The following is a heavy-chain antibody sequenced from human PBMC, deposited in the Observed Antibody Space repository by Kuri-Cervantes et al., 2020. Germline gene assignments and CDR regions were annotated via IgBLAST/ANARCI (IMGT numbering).Heavy chain of an antibody. V-gene: IGHV4-34*01. J-gene: IGHJ5*02. CDR2: INHGGST. D-gene: IGHD3-22*01. Sequence: SQTLSLTCAVYGGSFSGYYWSWIRQPPGKGLEWIGGINHGGSTKYNPSLKSRVTISVDTSKNQFFLKLSSVTAADTAVYYCASRRDYDSGGYLPNWFDPWGQGTLVTVSS. CDR3: ASRRDYDSGGYLPNWFDP. CDR1: GGSFSGYY.